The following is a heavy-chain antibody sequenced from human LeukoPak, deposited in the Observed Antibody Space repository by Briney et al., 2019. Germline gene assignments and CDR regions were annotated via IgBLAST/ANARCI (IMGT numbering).Heavy chain of an antibody. CDR2: ISAYNGNT. CDR3: ARERTSMVRGVEIDP. J-gene: IGHJ5*02. V-gene: IGHV1-18*01. CDR1: GGTFNTYT. Sequence: ASVKVSCKASGGTFNTYTISWVRQAPGQGLEWMGWISAYNGNTNYAQKLQGRVTMTTDTSTSTAYMELRSLRSDDTAVYYCARERTSMVRGVEIDPWGQGTLVTVSS. D-gene: IGHD3-10*01.